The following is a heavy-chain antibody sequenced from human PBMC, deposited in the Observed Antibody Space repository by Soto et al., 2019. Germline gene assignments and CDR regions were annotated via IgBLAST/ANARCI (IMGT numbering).Heavy chain of an antibody. V-gene: IGHV1-18*01. CDR3: ARVFRWSSSSWGFDY. CDR2: ISAYNAHT. CDR1: GYTFSSFG. Sequence: ASVKVSCKASGYTFSSFGITWVRQAPGQGLEWMGWISAYNAHTNYGQKFQDRVSMTTDTSTNTAYLGVRSLRSDDTAFYFCARVFRWSSSSWGFDYWGQGTLVTVSS. J-gene: IGHJ4*02. D-gene: IGHD6-6*01.